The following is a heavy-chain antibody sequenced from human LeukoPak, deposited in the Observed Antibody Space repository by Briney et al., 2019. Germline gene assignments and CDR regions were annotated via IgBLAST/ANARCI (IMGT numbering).Heavy chain of an antibody. V-gene: IGHV3-49*03. CDR1: SSGGYH. CDR2: IRSNTYGGTA. J-gene: IGHJ4*02. CDR3: TKGDYHAY. Sequence: SSGGYHWSWFRQAPGKGLEWVGFIRSNTYGGTAEYAASVKGRFTISRDDSKSIAYLQMNSLKTEDTAVYYCTKGDYHAYWGQGTLATVSS.